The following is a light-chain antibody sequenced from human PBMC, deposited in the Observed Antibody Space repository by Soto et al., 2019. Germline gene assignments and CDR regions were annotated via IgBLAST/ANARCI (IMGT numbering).Light chain of an antibody. Sequence: DIVLIPLPDSLPVSLGERATINCNSLVILLYSSNNKNLFAWYQQKPGQPPKLLIYGASTRESGVPDRFSGSGSGTDFTLTISSLQAEDVAVYYCQQYYTTARTFGQGTKVDIK. CDR2: GAS. J-gene: IGKJ1*01. CDR3: QQYYTTART. V-gene: IGKV4-1*01. CDR1: VILLYSSNNKNL.